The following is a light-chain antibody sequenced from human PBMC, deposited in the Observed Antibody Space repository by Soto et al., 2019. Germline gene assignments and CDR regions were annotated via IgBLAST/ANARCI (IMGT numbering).Light chain of an antibody. CDR3: QHYNSYSEA. V-gene: IGKV1-8*01. CDR2: AAS. Sequence: IQMTQSPSSVSASTGDRVTISCRATQSIYTYLAWYQQKPGKPPNLLIYAASTLQSGVPSRFSGSGSGTEFTLTISSLQPDDFATYYCQHYNSYSEAFGQGTKVDIK. CDR1: QSIYTY. J-gene: IGKJ1*01.